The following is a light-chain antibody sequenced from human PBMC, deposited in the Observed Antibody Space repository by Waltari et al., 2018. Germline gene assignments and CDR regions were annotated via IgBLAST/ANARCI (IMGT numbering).Light chain of an antibody. J-gene: IGKJ3*01. V-gene: IGKV1-39*01. CDR3: QQSYRIPPT. CDR1: QSINRY. Sequence: DIQMTQSPSPLSASVGDRVNITCRASQSINRYLNWYQQRPGEAPKLLLYAAFSLQSGVPSRFRGSGSGTDFTLTISSLQPGDFATYYCQQSYRIPPTFGPGTKVDIK. CDR2: AAF.